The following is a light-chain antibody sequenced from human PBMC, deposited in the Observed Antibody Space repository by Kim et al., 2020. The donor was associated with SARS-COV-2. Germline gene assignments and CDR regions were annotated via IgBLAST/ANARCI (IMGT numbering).Light chain of an antibody. CDR2: YDA. CDR3: QVWDTSTEHIL. Sequence: APGKTARINCGGTHLGGKSVNWYQQRPGQDPVLVIYYDADRPSGIPERFSGSNSGNTATLTISGVEAGDEADYYCQVWDTSTEHILFGGGTQLTVL. V-gene: IGLV3-21*04. J-gene: IGLJ2*01. CDR1: HLGGKS.